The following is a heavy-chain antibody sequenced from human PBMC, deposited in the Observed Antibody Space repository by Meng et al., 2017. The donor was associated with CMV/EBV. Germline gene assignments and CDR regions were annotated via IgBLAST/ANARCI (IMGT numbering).Heavy chain of an antibody. D-gene: IGHD1-26*01. CDR1: EFTFSTYW. Sequence: GESLKISCAASEFTFSTYWIHWVRQAPGKGLVWVSRIDSDGSTTGYADSVKGRFTISRDNAKKTLYLQMNSLRADDTAVYYCASGGGSYYGYWGQGTLVTVSS. CDR3: ASGGGSYYGY. J-gene: IGHJ4*02. V-gene: IGHV3-74*01. CDR2: IDSDGSTT.